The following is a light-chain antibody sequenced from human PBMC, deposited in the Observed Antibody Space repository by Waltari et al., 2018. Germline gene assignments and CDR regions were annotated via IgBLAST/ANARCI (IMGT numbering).Light chain of an antibody. CDR2: GAS. Sequence: EVVLTQSPGTLSLSPGERATLACRASQSVGTSLAWYQQKPGQAPRLLVYGASRRAPGIPDGFSRSGSGTDFSLTISRLEAEDVAVYYCQHYVRLPATFGHGTKVEI. CDR3: QHYVRLPAT. V-gene: IGKV3-20*01. CDR1: QSVGTS. J-gene: IGKJ1*01.